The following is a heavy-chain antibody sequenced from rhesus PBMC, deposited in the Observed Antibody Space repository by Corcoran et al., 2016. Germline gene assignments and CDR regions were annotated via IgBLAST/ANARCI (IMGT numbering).Heavy chain of an antibody. D-gene: IGHD3-28*01. CDR3: ASFAYDGYLDY. J-gene: IGHJ4*01. CDR1: GGSISDSYR. V-gene: IGHV4S10*01. Sequence: QVQLQESGPGVVKPSETLSLTCAVSGGSISDSYRWSWIRQPPGKGLEWIGYIYGSSTRTNYNPTLKSRVTISKDTSKNQFSLKLSSVTAADTAVYYCASFAYDGYLDYWGQGVLVTVSS. CDR2: IYGSSTRT.